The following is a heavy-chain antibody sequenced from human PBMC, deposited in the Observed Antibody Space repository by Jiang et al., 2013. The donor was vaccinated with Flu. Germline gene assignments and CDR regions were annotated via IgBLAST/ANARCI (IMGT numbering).Heavy chain of an antibody. CDR2: ISSSSSYI. CDR1: GFTFSSYS. V-gene: IGHV3-21*01. D-gene: IGHD6-6*01. CDR3: AREKAARPDKYFDY. Sequence: EVQLLESGGGLVKPGGSLRLSCAASGFTFSSYSMNWVRQAPGKGLEWVSSISSSSSYIYYADSVKGRFTISRDNAKNSLYLQMNSLRAEDTAVYYCAREKAARPDKYFDYWGQGTLVTVSS. J-gene: IGHJ4*02.